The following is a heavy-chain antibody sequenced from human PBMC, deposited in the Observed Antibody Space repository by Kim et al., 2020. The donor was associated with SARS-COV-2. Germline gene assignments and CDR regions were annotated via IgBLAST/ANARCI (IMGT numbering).Heavy chain of an antibody. CDR1: GYSISSGYY. V-gene: IGHV4-38-2*02. Sequence: SETLSLTCTVSGYSISSGYYWGWIRQPPGKGLEWIGSIYHSGSTYYNPSLKSRVTISVDTSKNQFSLKLSSVTAADTAVYYCARGVGAYDILTGYLHYDYWGQGTLVTVSS. D-gene: IGHD3-9*01. CDR2: IYHSGST. CDR3: ARGVGAYDILTGYLHYDY. J-gene: IGHJ4*02.